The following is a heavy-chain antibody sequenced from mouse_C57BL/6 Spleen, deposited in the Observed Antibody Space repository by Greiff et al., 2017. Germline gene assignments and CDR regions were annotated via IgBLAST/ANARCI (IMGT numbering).Heavy chain of an antibody. CDR1: GYTFTDHT. Sequence: QVQLQQSDAELVKPGASVKISCKVSGYTFTDHTIHWMKQRPEQGLEWIGYIYPRDGSTKYNEKFKGKATLTADKSSSTAYMQLNSLTSEDSAVYFCARLSDSFLYYYAMDYWGQGTSVTVSS. D-gene: IGHD3-2*01. V-gene: IGHV1-78*01. J-gene: IGHJ4*01. CDR2: IYPRDGST. CDR3: ARLSDSFLYYYAMDY.